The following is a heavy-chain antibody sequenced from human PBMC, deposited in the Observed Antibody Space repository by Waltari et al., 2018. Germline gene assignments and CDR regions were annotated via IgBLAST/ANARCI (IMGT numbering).Heavy chain of an antibody. V-gene: IGHV3-7*01. CDR3: ARDSAPYSNYADAIDI. CDR2: IRKEGGEE. J-gene: IGHJ3*02. Sequence: EVQLVESGGGLVQPGGSLRVSCVASGFPFMNYWMSWVRQAPGMGLERVASIRKEGGEEYYVDYVKGRFTVSRNNATHSLHLHMDSLRVEDTAIYYCARDSAPYSNYADAIDIWGQGTMVIVSS. D-gene: IGHD4-4*01. CDR1: GFPFMNYW.